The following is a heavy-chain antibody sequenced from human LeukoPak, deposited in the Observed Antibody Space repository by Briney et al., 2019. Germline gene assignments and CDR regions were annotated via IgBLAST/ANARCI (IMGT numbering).Heavy chain of an antibody. CDR2: INHKGTT. J-gene: IGHJ4*02. D-gene: IGHD6-13*01. Sequence: PSETLSLTCGVFGGSLGVYYWSWIRQSPGKGLEWIGEINHKGTTNYNPSLKSRVTLLVDTSKNQFSLNLDSMTAADTAVYYCARVAAAEQNIDCWGQGTLVTVSS. CDR3: ARVAAAEQNIDC. V-gene: IGHV4-34*01. CDR1: GGSLGVYY.